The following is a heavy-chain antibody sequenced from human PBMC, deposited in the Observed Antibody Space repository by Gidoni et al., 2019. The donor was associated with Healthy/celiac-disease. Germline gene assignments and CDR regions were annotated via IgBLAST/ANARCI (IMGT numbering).Heavy chain of an antibody. Sequence: QVQLVESGGGVVQPGRSLRLPCAASGFTFSSYGRHWVRQAPGKGLEWVAVIWYDGSNKYYADSVKGRFTISRDNSKNTLYLQMNSLRAEDTAVYYCAREYRDAFDIWGQGTMVTVSS. CDR1: GFTFSSYG. CDR2: IWYDGSNK. CDR3: AREYRDAFDI. J-gene: IGHJ3*02. V-gene: IGHV3-33*01. D-gene: IGHD5-12*01.